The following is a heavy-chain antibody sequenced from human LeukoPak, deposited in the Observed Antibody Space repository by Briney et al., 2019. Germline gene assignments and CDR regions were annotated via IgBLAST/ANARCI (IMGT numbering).Heavy chain of an antibody. Sequence: QPGRSLRLSCAASGFTFSSYGMHWVRQAPGKGLEWVAVIWYDGSNKYYADSVKGRFTISRDNSKNTLYLQMNSLRAEDTAVYYCARGSSKASLGYDYWGQGTPVTVSS. CDR2: IWYDGSNK. V-gene: IGHV3-33*01. CDR3: ARGSSKASLGYDY. D-gene: IGHD3-16*01. J-gene: IGHJ4*02. CDR1: GFTFSSYG.